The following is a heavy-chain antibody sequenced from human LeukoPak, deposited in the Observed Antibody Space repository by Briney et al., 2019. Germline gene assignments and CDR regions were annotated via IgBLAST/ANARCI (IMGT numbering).Heavy chain of an antibody. Sequence: GGSLRLSCAASGFTFSSFAMRWVRQAPGKGLEWVSSISGNGVGTYYADSVKGRFTISRDNSKNSLNLQMNSLRVEDTAVYYCAKRGSTSYHFDSWGQGALVTVSS. CDR3: AKRGSTSYHFDS. D-gene: IGHD2-2*01. CDR1: GFTFSSFA. J-gene: IGHJ4*02. CDR2: ISGNGVGT. V-gene: IGHV3-23*01.